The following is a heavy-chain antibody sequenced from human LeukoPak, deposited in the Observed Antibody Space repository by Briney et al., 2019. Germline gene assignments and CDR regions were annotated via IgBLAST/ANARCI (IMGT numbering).Heavy chain of an antibody. J-gene: IGHJ3*02. CDR3: ARGDYYDSPRRAFDI. Sequence: SVKVSCKASGGTFSSYAISWVRQAPGQGLEWMGGIIPIFGTANYAQKFRGRVTITTDESTSTAYMELSSLRSEDTAVYYCARGDYYDSPRRAFDIWGQGTMVTVSS. D-gene: IGHD3-22*01. CDR1: GGTFSSYA. CDR2: IIPIFGTA. V-gene: IGHV1-69*05.